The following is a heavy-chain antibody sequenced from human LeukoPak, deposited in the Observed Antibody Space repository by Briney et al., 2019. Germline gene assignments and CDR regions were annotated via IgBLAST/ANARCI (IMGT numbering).Heavy chain of an antibody. V-gene: IGHV4-61*05. J-gene: IGHJ4*02. CDR2: IYYSGST. Sequence: PSETLSLTCTVSGGSISSSSYYWGWIRQPPGKGLEWIGYIYYSGSTNYNPSLKSRVTISVDTSKNQFSLKLSSVTAADTAVYYCAKIVMVRGVHFDYWGQGTLVTVSS. CDR3: AKIVMVRGVHFDY. D-gene: IGHD3-10*01. CDR1: GGSISSSSYY.